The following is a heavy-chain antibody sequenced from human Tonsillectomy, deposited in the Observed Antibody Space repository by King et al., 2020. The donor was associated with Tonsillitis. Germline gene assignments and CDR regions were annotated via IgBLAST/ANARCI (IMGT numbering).Heavy chain of an antibody. D-gene: IGHD5-24*01. CDR3: ARSYRQMADF. V-gene: IGHV2-70*01. CDR1: GFSLSTSGMC. CDR2: IDWDDYK. Sequence: TLQESGPALVKPTQTLTLTCTFSGFSLSTSGMCVSWIRQPPGKALEWLALIDWDDYKYYSTSLKTRLTISKDTSKKQVVLTMTNMAPVDTATYYCARSYRQMADFWGQGTLVTVSS. J-gene: IGHJ4*02.